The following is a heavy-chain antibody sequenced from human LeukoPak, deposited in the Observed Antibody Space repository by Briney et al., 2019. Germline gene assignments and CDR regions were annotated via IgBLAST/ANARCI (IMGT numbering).Heavy chain of an antibody. CDR1: GGSFSGYY. Sequence: SETLSLTCAVYGGSFSGYYWSWIRQPPGKGLEWIGEINHSGSTNYNPSLKSRVTISVDTSKNQFSLKLSSVTAADTAVYYCARDAGYSSSWYLDYWGQGTLVTVSS. V-gene: IGHV4-34*09. CDR3: ARDAGYSSSWYLDY. J-gene: IGHJ4*02. D-gene: IGHD6-13*01. CDR2: INHSGST.